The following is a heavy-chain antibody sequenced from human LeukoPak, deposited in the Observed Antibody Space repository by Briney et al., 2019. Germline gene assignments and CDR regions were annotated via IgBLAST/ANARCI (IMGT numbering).Heavy chain of an antibody. Sequence: KPSETLSLTCTVSGGSISSSSYYSGWIRQPPGKGLEWIGSIYYSGSTHYNPSLKSRVTISVDTSTNPFSLKLSSVTAADTAVYYCARALYCSSTSCYPYYYYYYMDVWGKGTTVTVSS. V-gene: IGHV4-39*01. CDR3: ARALYCSSTSCYPYYYYYYMDV. CDR1: GGSISSSSYY. J-gene: IGHJ6*03. D-gene: IGHD2-2*01. CDR2: IYYSGST.